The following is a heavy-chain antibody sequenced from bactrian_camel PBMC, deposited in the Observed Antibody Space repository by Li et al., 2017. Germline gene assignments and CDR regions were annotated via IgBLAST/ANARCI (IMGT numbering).Heavy chain of an antibody. CDR3: AVRYGRTWNCGPSWGPYDY. V-gene: IGHV3S63*01. D-gene: IGHD5*01. CDR1: GSTSSYNC. CDR2: ISTTTGRT. J-gene: IGHJ4*01. Sequence: HVQLVESGGGSVQAGGSLRLSCATSGSTSSYNCVAWFRQPPGKEREGVATISTTTGRTLYANPVKGRFTISRDNTKNTMYLQMNSLKPEDTAMYSCAVRYGRTWNCGPSWGPYDYWGQGTQVTVS.